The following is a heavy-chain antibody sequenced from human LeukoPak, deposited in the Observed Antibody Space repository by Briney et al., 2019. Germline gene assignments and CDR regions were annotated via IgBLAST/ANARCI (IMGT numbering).Heavy chain of an antibody. D-gene: IGHD5-18*01. CDR2: ISHSGRT. CDR3: ARGSLGLNSYPDW. V-gene: IGHV4-34*01. J-gene: IGHJ4*02. Sequence: PSENLSLTCAVYSGSFSGYYWSWIRQPPGKGLEWIGEISHSGRTNYNPSLKSRVTISVDTSKNQFSLKLSSVIAADTAVYYCARGSLGLNSYPDWWGQGTLVTVSS. CDR1: SGSFSGYY.